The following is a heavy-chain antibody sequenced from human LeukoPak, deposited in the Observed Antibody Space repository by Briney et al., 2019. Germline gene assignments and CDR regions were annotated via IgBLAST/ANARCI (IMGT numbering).Heavy chain of an antibody. V-gene: IGHV4-59*01. CDR3: ARAASKDDAFDI. CDR2: IYYSGST. CDR1: GGSISSYY. Sequence: PSETLSLTCTVSGGSISSYYWSWIRQPPGKGLEGIGYIYYSGSTNYNPSLKSRVTISVDTSKNQFSLKLSSVTAADTAVYYCARAASKDDAFDIWGQGTMVTVSS. J-gene: IGHJ3*02.